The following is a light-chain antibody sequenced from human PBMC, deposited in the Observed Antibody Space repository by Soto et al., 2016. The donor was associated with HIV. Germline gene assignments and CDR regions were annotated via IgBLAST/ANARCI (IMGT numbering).Light chain of an antibody. CDR3: QVWDSSSDHVV. CDR1: NIGSKS. Sequence: SYVLTQPPSVSVTPGKTARIPCGGNNIGSKSVHWYQQKPGQAPVLVVYDDSDRPSGIPERISGSNSGNTATLTISRVEAGDEADYYCQVWDSSSDHVVFGGGTKLTVL. CDR2: DDS. J-gene: IGLJ2*01. V-gene: IGLV3-21*03.